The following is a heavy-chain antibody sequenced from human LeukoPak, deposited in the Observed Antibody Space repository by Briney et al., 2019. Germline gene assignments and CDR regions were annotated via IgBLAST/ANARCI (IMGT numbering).Heavy chain of an antibody. CDR1: GGSFSGDF. J-gene: IGHJ4*02. CDR3: ARHTWQWLPFAD. Sequence: PSETLSLTCAVYGGSFSGDFWSWLRQSPEKGLEWIGEINHGGSTTYNPSLQSRVTMSVDTSTNQISLKMTSVTAADTAIYYCARHTWQWLPFADWGQGTQVTISS. V-gene: IGHV4-34*01. CDR2: INHGGST. D-gene: IGHD5-12*01.